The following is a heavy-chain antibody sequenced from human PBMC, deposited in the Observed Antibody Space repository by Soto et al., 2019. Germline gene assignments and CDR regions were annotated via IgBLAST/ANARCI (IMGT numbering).Heavy chain of an antibody. D-gene: IGHD5-18*01. Sequence: EVQLVESGGGLVQPGGSLRLSCVGSGFTFSTYSLNWVRQAPGKGLEWVSYISSRSTTIYYADSVKGRFTISRDDAKNSLYLQMNSLRDDDMAVYYCVRDNWEQLWFLDAVNVWGQGTMVTVSS. CDR2: ISSRSTTI. J-gene: IGHJ3*01. V-gene: IGHV3-48*02. CDR3: VRDNWEQLWFLDAVNV. CDR1: GFTFSTYS.